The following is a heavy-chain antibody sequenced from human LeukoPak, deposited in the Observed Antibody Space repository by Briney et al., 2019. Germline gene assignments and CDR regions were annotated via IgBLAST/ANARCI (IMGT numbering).Heavy chain of an antibody. V-gene: IGHV4-39*07. CDR1: GGSISSSSYY. CDR2: IYYSGST. D-gene: IGHD5-18*01. J-gene: IGHJ4*01. CDR3: TTVDTASADY. Sequence: SETLSLTCTVSGGSISSSSYYWGWIRQPPGKGLEWIGSIYYSGSTYYNPSLKSRVTISVDTSKNQCSLKLSSVTAADTAVYYCTTVDTASADYCGHRTLVTVSS.